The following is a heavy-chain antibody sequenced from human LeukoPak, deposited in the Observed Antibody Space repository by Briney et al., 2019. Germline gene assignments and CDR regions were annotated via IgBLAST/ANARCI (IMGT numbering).Heavy chain of an antibody. J-gene: IGHJ3*02. CDR3: ARAPVLRFTRDAFDI. D-gene: IGHD3-3*01. CDR2: IYYSGST. Sequence: PSETLSLTCTVSGGSISSYYWSWIRQPPGKGLEWIGYIYYSGSTYYNPSLKSRVTISVDTSKNQFSLKLSSVTAADTAVYYCARAPVLRFTRDAFDIWGQGTMVTVSS. CDR1: GGSISSYY. V-gene: IGHV4-59*01.